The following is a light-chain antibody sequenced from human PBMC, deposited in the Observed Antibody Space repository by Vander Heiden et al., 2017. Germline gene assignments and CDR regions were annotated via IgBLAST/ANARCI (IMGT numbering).Light chain of an antibody. Sequence: QSVLTQPPSVSGAPGQRVTISCTGSSSNIGAGYDVNWYQQLPGTAHNLLIYGNSNRPSGVPDRFSGSKSGTSASLAITGLQAEDEADYYCQSYDSSLSAVVFGGGTKLTVL. V-gene: IGLV1-40*01. CDR2: GNS. CDR1: SSNIGAGYD. CDR3: QSYDSSLSAVV. J-gene: IGLJ2*01.